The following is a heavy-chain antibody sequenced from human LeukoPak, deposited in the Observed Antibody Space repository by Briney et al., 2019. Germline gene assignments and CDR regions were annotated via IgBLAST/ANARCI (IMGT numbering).Heavy chain of an antibody. CDR3: ARFTPQGYGWGGYNRFDP. D-gene: IGHD3-16*01. J-gene: IGHJ5*02. CDR1: GGSISSYY. CDR2: IYYSGST. V-gene: IGHV4-59*01. Sequence: PSETLSLTCTVSGGSISSYYWNWVRQPPGKGLEWIGYIYYSGSTNYNPSLKSRVTISLDTSKNQFSLNLTSVTAADTAVYYCARFTPQGYGWGGYNRFDPWGQGTLVTVSS.